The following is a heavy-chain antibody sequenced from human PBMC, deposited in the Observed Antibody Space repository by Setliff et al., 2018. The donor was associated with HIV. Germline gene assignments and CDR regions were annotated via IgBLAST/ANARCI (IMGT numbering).Heavy chain of an antibody. V-gene: IGHV1-2*02. CDR3: ARQLSNSFDS. J-gene: IGHJ4*02. CDR1: GYTFTDYF. Sequence: ASVKVSCKASGYTFTDYFLHWVRQAPGQGLEWMGRISPNNGDTTIPRRFRGRVTLTRDTSINTAYLELSGLRSDDTAVYFCARQLSNSFDSWGQGNLVTVSS. CDR2: ISPNNGDT. D-gene: IGHD1-1*01.